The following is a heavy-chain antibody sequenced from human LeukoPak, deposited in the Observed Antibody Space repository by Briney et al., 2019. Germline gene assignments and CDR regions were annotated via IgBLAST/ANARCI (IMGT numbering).Heavy chain of an antibody. Sequence: SETLSLTCAVSGDSISSGGYSWSWIRQPPGKGLEWIGYIYHSGSTYYNPSLQSRVTISVDRSKNQFSLKLSSVTAADTAVYYCASTLRDYFDYWGHGTLVTVSS. D-gene: IGHD5-12*01. CDR3: ASTLRDYFDY. CDR1: GDSISSGGYS. J-gene: IGHJ4*01. CDR2: IYHSGST. V-gene: IGHV4-30-2*01.